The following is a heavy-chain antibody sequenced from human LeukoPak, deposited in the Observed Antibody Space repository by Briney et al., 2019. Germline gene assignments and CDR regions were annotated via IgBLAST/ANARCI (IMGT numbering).Heavy chain of an antibody. J-gene: IGHJ4*02. CDR2: ISGSGGST. CDR3: ARIVVVVAATRFFDY. D-gene: IGHD2-15*01. CDR1: GFTFSSYA. Sequence: GGSLRLSCAASGFTFSSYAMSWVRQAPGKGLEWVSAISGSGGSTYYADSVKGRFTISRDNAKNSLYLQMNSLRAEDTAVYYCARIVVVVAATRFFDYWGQGTLVTVSS. V-gene: IGHV3-23*01.